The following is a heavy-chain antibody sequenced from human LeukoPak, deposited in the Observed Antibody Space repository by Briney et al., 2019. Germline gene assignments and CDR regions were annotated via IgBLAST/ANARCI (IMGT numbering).Heavy chain of an antibody. V-gene: IGHV5-51*01. CDR3: ARHYGLSSRSPFDY. Sequence: GESLKISCKGSGYTFTSYWIGWVRQMPGKGLEWMGVIYPGDSDTAVSPPFQGQVTLSADKSISTAYLQWSSLEASDTAMYYCARHYGLSSRSPFDYWGQGTLVTVSS. D-gene: IGHD3-16*01. CDR2: IYPGDSDT. J-gene: IGHJ4*02. CDR1: GYTFTSYW.